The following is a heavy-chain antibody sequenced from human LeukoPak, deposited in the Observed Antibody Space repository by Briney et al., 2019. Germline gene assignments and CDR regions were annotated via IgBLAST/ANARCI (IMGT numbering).Heavy chain of an antibody. Sequence: ASVKVSCKVSGYTLTELSMHWVRQAPGKGLEWMGGFDPEDGETIYAQKFQGRVTMTRDTSTSTVYMELSSLRSEDTAVYYCARGLYSSSWYYFDYWGQGTLVIVSS. D-gene: IGHD6-13*01. CDR3: ARGLYSSSWYYFDY. J-gene: IGHJ4*02. V-gene: IGHV1-24*01. CDR2: FDPEDGET. CDR1: GYTLTELS.